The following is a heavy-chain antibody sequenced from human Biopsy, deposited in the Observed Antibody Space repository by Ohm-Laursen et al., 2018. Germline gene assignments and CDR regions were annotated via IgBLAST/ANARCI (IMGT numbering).Heavy chain of an antibody. D-gene: IGHD1-7*01. Sequence: SLRLSCAASGFSFDDFAMHWVRQSPGKGLEWVAGIDWNSRNINYGDSVKGRFGVSRDNAKNSLYLQMNSLRGEDTALYYCVKDTNWNYVWDRPGATKGMDVWGQGTTVTVSS. J-gene: IGHJ6*02. CDR3: VKDTNWNYVWDRPGATKGMDV. CDR1: GFSFDDFA. V-gene: IGHV3-9*01. CDR2: IDWNSRNI.